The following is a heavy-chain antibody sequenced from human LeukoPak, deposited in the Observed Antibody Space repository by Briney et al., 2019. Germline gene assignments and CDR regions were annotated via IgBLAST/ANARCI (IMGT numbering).Heavy chain of an antibody. V-gene: IGHV4-39*07. CDR3: ARVIVVVVAATGGWFDP. Sequence: PSETLSLTCTVSGGSISSSSYYWGWIRQPPGKGLEWIGRIYTSGSTNYHPSLKSRVTISVDTSKNQFSLKLSSVTAADTAVYYCARVIVVVVAATGGWFDPWGQGTLVTVSS. J-gene: IGHJ5*02. D-gene: IGHD2-15*01. CDR1: GGSISSSSYY. CDR2: IYTSGST.